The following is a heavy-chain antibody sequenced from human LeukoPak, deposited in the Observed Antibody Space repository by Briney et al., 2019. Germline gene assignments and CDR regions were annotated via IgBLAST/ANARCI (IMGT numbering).Heavy chain of an antibody. CDR1: GFTFSNSH. Sequence: GGPLRLSCGASGFTFSNSHMSCVREAPGEGLEWLTTLSGSGITTYYADSEKRGLTISRDNSKNTLYLQMNSLRAEDTAVYYCAKGIYSSGWGYFDYWGHGTLVTVSS. CDR3: AKGIYSSGWGYFDY. V-gene: IGHV3-23*01. J-gene: IGHJ4*01. CDR2: LSGSGITT. D-gene: IGHD6-19*01.